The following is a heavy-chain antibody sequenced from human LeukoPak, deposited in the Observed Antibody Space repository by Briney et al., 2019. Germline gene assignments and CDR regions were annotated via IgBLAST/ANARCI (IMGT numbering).Heavy chain of an antibody. V-gene: IGHV3-30*18. Sequence: GGSLRLFCAASGFTFSNCGMHWDRQAPGKGLEWVAVISYDRSNEYYADSVKGRFTISRDNSKNTLYLQMNSLRAEDTAVYYCVKEHVPGSGAFGIWGQGALVTVSS. J-gene: IGHJ4*02. CDR1: GFTFSNCG. D-gene: IGHD3-10*01. CDR3: VKEHVPGSGAFGI. CDR2: ISYDRSNE.